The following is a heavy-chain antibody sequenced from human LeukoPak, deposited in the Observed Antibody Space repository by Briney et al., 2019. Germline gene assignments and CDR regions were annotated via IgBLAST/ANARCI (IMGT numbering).Heavy chain of an antibody. CDR3: AGSQNYDSSGYYYMNAFDI. Sequence: SETLSLTRTVSGGSISSYYWSWIRQPPGRGLEWIGYIYTSGSTNYSPSLKSRVTISVDTSKNQFSLKLSSVTAADTAVYYCAGSQNYDSSGYYYMNAFDIWGQGTMVTVSS. CDR2: IYTSGST. D-gene: IGHD3-22*01. J-gene: IGHJ3*02. CDR1: GGSISSYY. V-gene: IGHV4-4*09.